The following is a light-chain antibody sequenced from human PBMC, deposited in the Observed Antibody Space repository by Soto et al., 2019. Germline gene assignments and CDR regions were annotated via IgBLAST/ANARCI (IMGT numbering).Light chain of an antibody. CDR2: GNI. J-gene: IGLJ1*01. CDR1: SSNIGAGYD. Sequence: QSVLTQPPSVSGAPGQRVTISCIGSSSNIGAGYDVHWYQQLPGTDPKLLISGNINRPSGVPVRLSGSKSGTSASLAINGLQPEDEAHYYCSSHAGSSNFVFGPATKVTVL. V-gene: IGLV1-40*01. CDR3: SSHAGSSNFV.